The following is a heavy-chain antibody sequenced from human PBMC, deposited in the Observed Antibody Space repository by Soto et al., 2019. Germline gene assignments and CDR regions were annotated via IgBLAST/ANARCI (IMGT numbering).Heavy chain of an antibody. CDR1: GFTFSSYG. J-gene: IGHJ6*02. CDR2: IWYDGSNK. CDR3: AGEDYSPDYYGMDV. Sequence: GGSLRLSCAASGFTFSSYGMHWVRQAPGRGLEWVAVIWYDGSNKYYADSVKGRFTISRDNSKNTLYLQMNSLRAEDTAVYYCAGEDYSPDYYGMDVWGQGTTVTVSS. V-gene: IGHV3-33*01. D-gene: IGHD2-21*01.